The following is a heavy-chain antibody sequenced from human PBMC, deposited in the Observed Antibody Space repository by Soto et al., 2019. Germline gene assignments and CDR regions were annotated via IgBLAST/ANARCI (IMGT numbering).Heavy chain of an antibody. D-gene: IGHD1-26*01. CDR2: INPSGGSI. V-gene: IGHV1-46*01. J-gene: IGHJ6*02. CDR1: GYTFTRYG. Sequence: ASVKVSCKASGYTFTRYGISWVRQAPGQGLEWMGVINPSGGSINYAQKFQGRVTMTRDTSTSTVYMELSSLRSEDTAVYYCARDRGRGGSYYIYFYGMDVWGQGTTVTVSS. CDR3: ARDRGRGGSYYIYFYGMDV.